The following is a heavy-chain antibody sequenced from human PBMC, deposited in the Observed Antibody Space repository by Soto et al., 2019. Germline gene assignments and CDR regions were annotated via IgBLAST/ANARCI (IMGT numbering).Heavy chain of an antibody. CDR3: ARPSGSYSYYYGMDV. CDR1: GASIRSFF. CDR2: IYYSVST. V-gene: IGHV4-59*01. D-gene: IGHD1-26*01. J-gene: IGHJ6*02. Sequence: SETLSLTCTVSGASIRSFFWTWIRQPPGRGLEWIGNIYYSVSTNYNPSLKNRVTMSVDTSKNQFSLMLTSVTAADTAVYYCARPSGSYSYYYGMDVWGRGTTVTVSS.